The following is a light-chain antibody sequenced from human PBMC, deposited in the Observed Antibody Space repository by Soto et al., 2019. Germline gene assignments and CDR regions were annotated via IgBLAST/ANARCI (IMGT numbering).Light chain of an antibody. CDR3: AAWDDSLSGVV. V-gene: IGLV1-47*01. CDR1: SYNIGSNY. Sequence: QSVLTQPPSASGTPGQRVTISCSGSSYNIGSNYVYWYQQLPGTAPKLLIYRNNQRPSGVPDRFSGSKSGTSASLAISGLRSEDEADYYCAAWDDSLSGVVFGGGTKLTGL. J-gene: IGLJ2*01. CDR2: RNN.